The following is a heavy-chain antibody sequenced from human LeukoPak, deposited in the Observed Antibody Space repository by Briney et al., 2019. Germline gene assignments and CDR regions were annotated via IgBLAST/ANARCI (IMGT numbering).Heavy chain of an antibody. CDR1: GGSFSGYY. CDR3: ARGYSSAFSTGVDY. Sequence: SETLSLTCAVYGGSFSGYYWSWIRQPPEKGLEWIGEINHSGSTNYNPSLKSRVTISVDTSKNQFSLKLSSVTAADTAVYYCARGYSSAFSTGVDYWGQGTLVTVSS. J-gene: IGHJ4*02. CDR2: INHSGST. D-gene: IGHD4-11*01. V-gene: IGHV4-34*01.